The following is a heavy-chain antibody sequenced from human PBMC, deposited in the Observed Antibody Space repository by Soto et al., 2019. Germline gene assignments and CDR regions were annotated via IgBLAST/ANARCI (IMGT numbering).Heavy chain of an antibody. V-gene: IGHV1-8*01. Sequence: ASVKVSCKASGYTFTSYDINWVRQATGQGLEWMGWMNPNSGNTGYAQKFQGRVTMTRNTSISTAYMELSSLRYEATAVYYWPRVWGEDNYSYYYLDFGGKGTTVTVSS. CDR3: PRVWGEDNYSYYYLDF. CDR2: MNPNSGNT. CDR1: GYTFTSYD. D-gene: IGHD3-16*01. J-gene: IGHJ6*03.